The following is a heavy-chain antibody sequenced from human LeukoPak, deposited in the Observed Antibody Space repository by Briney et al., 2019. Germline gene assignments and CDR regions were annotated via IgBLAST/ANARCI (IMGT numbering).Heavy chain of an antibody. J-gene: IGHJ6*03. CDR3: ARDPYSGSYGNYYYYFMDV. Sequence: SQTLSLTCTVSGGSISSSSYYWGWIRQPPGKGLEWIGSIYYSGSTYYNPSLKSRVTISVDTSKNQFSLKLSSVTAADTAVYYCARDPYSGSYGNYYYYFMDVWGKGTTVTISS. CDR1: GGSISSSSYY. D-gene: IGHD1-26*01. V-gene: IGHV4-39*02. CDR2: IYYSGST.